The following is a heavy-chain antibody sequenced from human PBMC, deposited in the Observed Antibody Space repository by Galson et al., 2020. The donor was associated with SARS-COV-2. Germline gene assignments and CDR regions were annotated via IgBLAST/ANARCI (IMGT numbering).Heavy chain of an antibody. V-gene: IGHV4-30-2*01. CDR2: ISHSGGT. CDR1: GTSISRGSYS. D-gene: IGHD4-17*01. J-gene: IGHJ3*02. Sequence: SETLSLTCAVSGTSISRGSYSWNWIRQPPGKGLEWIRYISHSGGTYYNPSLKSRVTISGDRSKNQFSLRLSSVTAADTAVYYCARLHYGEYAPEAFDIWGPGTRVTVAS. CDR3: ARLHYGEYAPEAFDI.